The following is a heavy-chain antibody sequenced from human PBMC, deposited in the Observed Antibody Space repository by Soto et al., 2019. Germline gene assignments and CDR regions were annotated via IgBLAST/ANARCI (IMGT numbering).Heavy chain of an antibody. J-gene: IGHJ4*02. Sequence: SQTLSLTCTVSGGSISSSSYYWGWIRQPPGKGLEWIGSIYYSGSTYYNPSLKSRVTISVDTSKNQFSLKLSSVTAADTAVYYCARLGPLELLLDYWGQGTLVTVSS. CDR3: ARLGPLELLLDY. CDR2: IYYSGST. D-gene: IGHD1-26*01. V-gene: IGHV4-39*01. CDR1: GGSISSSSYY.